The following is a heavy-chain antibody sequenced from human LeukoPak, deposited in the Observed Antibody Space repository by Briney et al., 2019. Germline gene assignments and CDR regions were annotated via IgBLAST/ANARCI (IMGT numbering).Heavy chain of an antibody. CDR1: GFPFSNYW. D-gene: IGHD4-23*01. CDR2: MKEDGGEI. Sequence: PGGSLRLSCAASGFPFSNYWMSWVRQAPGKGLEWVANMKEDGGEINYVDSVKGRFTISRDNAKNSLYLHMNSLRVDGTAVYYCARDRGYSTFDNWGQGTLVTVSS. J-gene: IGHJ5*02. V-gene: IGHV3-7*01. CDR3: ARDRGYSTFDN.